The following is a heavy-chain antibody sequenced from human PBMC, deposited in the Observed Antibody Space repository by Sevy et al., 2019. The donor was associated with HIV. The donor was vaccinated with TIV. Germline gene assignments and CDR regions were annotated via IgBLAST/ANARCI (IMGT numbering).Heavy chain of an antibody. CDR2: ISYDKVNT. CDR1: GFSFSRYA. D-gene: IGHD3-16*01. V-gene: IGHV3-30*04. J-gene: IGHJ4*02. CDR3: ARDGGGDYFDY. Sequence: GGSLRLSCAASGFSFSRYAMHWIRQAPGKGLESVAVISYDKVNTYHSDSVKGRFTTSRDNSKNTLYLQMNSLRPEDTAVDYCARDGGGDYFDYWGQGTLVTVSS.